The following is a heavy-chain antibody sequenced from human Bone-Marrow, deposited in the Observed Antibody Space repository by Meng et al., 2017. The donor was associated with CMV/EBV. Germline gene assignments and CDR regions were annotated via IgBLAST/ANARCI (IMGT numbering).Heavy chain of an antibody. V-gene: IGHV3-7*01. CDR3: ARILGFWSGYGY. J-gene: IGHJ4*02. D-gene: IGHD3-3*01. Sequence: SCKASGGTFSSYAISWVRQAPGKGLEWVANIKQDGSEKYYVDSVKGRFTISRDNAKNSLYLQMNSLRAEDTAVYYCARILGFWSGYGYWGQGTLVTVSS. CDR2: IKQDGSEK. CDR1: GGTFSSYA.